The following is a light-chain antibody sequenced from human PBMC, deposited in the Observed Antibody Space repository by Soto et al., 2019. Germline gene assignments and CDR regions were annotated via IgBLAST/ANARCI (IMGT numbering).Light chain of an antibody. CDR3: QQYNSYSPLT. V-gene: IGKV1-13*02. CDR1: QGIRND. CDR2: DAS. J-gene: IGKJ4*01. Sequence: AIQLTQSPSSLSASVGDRVTITCRASQGIRNDLGLYQQKPGKAPKLLIYDASSLESGVPSRFSGSGSGTEFTLTISSLQPDDFATYYCQQYNSYSPLTFGGGTKVDI.